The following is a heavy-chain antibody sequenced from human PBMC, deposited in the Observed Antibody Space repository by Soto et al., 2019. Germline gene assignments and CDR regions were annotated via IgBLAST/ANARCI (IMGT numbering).Heavy chain of an antibody. D-gene: IGHD5-12*01. J-gene: IGHJ4*02. V-gene: IGHV2-5*01. CDR1: GFSLSTSGVG. CDR3: AHTYGDIVATIPCYFDY. CDR2: IYWNDDK. Sequence: QITWKESGHTLVKPTQTLTLTCTFSGFSLSTSGVGVGWIRQPPGTALEWLALIYWNDDKRYSPSPKSRLTINKHTSQNQVVLTMTNMDPVDTATYYCAHTYGDIVATIPCYFDYWGQGTLVTVSS.